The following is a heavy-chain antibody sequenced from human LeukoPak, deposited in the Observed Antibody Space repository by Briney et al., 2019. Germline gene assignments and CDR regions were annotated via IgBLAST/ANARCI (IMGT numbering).Heavy chain of an antibody. V-gene: IGHV4-61*08. Sequence: PSETLSLTCTVSGGSISSGDYYWSWIRQPPGKGLEWIGYIYYSGSTNYNPSLKSRVTISVDTSKNQFSLKLSSVTAADTAVYYCARGLYYGSSFYFDYWGQGSLVTVSS. CDR1: GGSISSGDYY. D-gene: IGHD3-10*01. J-gene: IGHJ4*02. CDR2: IYYSGST. CDR3: ARGLYYGSSFYFDY.